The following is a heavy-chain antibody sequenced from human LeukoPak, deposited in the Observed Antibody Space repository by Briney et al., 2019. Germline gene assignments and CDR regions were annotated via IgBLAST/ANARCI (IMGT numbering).Heavy chain of an antibody. CDR1: GFTFSSYG. CDR2: ISYDGSNK. V-gene: IGHV3-30*03. CDR3: ARETPDSSGWD. J-gene: IGHJ4*02. D-gene: IGHD6-19*01. Sequence: GGSLSLSCAASGFTFSSYGMHWVRQAPGKGLEWVAVISYDGSNKYYADSVKGRFTISRDNSKNTLYLQMNSLRAEDTAVYYCARETPDSSGWDWGQGTLVTVSS.